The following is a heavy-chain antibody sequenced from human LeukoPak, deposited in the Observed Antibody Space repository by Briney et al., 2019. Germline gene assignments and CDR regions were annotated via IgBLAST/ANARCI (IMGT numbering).Heavy chain of an antibody. CDR3: ARVGLDSYGYEIGDYYFDY. J-gene: IGHJ4*02. CDR1: GFTFSSYS. D-gene: IGHD5-18*01. V-gene: IGHV3-21*01. CDR2: ISSSSYV. Sequence: GGSLRLSCAASGFTFSSYSMNWVRQAPGKGLEWVSSISSSSYVYYADSVKGRFTISRDNAKNSLYLQMNSLRAEDTAVYYCARVGLDSYGYEIGDYYFDYWGQGTLVTVSS.